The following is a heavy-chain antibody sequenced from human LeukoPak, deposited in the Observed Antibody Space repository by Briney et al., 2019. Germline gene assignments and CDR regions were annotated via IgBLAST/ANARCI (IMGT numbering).Heavy chain of an antibody. CDR3: ARETSGSFPY. D-gene: IGHD2-15*01. CDR2: INGDGSSP. V-gene: IGHV3-74*01. CDR1: GFTFSNYW. J-gene: IGHJ4*02. Sequence: EGSLRLSCTASGFTFSNYWMQWVRQVPGKGLVWVSRINGDGSSPSYADSVKGRFTISRDNSKNTLYLQMNNLSAEDTAVYYCARETSGSFPYWGQGTLVTVSS.